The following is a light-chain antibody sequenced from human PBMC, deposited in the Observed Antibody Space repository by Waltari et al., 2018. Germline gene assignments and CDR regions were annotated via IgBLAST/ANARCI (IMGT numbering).Light chain of an antibody. V-gene: IGKV3-11*01. CDR1: QIIATH. CDR2: DAT. CDR3: QQRSARDT. Sequence: IVLTQSPATLSLFPGKRATLSCRASQIIATHLACHQQTPGQAHRLIIYDATTRATGISTRFSSSGSGTDFSLTISTLEDEDFTNYYCQQRSARDTFGQGTRLEIK. J-gene: IGKJ5*01.